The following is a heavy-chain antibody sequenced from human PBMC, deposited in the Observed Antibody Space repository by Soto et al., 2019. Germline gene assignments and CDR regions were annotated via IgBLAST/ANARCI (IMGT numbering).Heavy chain of an antibody. V-gene: IGHV3-9*01. CDR1: GFTFDDYA. CDR3: EKDYVCFGGSCYQTANTDYYYYMDV. J-gene: IGHJ6*03. D-gene: IGHD2-15*01. Sequence: PGGSLRLSCAASGFTFDDYAMHWVRQAPGKGLEWVSGISWNSGSIGYADSVKGRFTISRDNAKNSLYLQMNSLRAEDTALYYWEKDYVCFGGSCYQTANTDYYYYMDVWGKGTTVTVSS. CDR2: ISWNSGSI.